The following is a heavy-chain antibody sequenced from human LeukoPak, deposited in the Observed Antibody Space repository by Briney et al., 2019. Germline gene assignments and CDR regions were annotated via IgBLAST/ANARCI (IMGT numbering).Heavy chain of an antibody. CDR3: ARLVVIEAFDI. D-gene: IGHD3-22*01. V-gene: IGHV4-31*03. CDR2: IYYSGST. J-gene: IGHJ3*02. CDR1: GGSISRGGYY. Sequence: PSETLSLTCTVSGGSISRGGYYWSWIRQHPGKGLEWIGYIYYSGSTYYNPSLKSRVTISVDTSKNQFSLKLSSVTAADTAVYYCARLVVIEAFDIWGQGTMVTVSS.